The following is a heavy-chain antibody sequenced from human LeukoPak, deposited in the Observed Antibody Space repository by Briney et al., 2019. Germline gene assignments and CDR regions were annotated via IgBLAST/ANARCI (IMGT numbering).Heavy chain of an antibody. J-gene: IGHJ4*02. D-gene: IGHD4-11*01. V-gene: IGHV3-53*01. CDR1: GFTVSSND. CDR2: MYSGGNT. Sequence: GGCLRLSCAASGFTVSSNDMSWARQAPGKGLECVSLMYSGGNTYYADSVKGRFTISRDNSKNTLFLQMNSLRAEDTAVYYCARVVDHDYSDYYLDYWGQGTLVTVSS. CDR3: ARVVDHDYSDYYLDY.